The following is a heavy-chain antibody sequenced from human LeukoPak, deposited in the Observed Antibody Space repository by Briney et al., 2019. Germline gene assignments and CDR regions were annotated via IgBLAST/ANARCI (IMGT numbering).Heavy chain of an antibody. V-gene: IGHV3-21*01. Sequence: PGGSLRLSCAASGFTFSSYSMDWVRQAPGKGLEWVSSISSSSSYIYYADSVKGRFTISRDNAKNSLYLQMNSLRAEDTAVYYCAGNYYYYYGMDVWGQGTTVTVSS. CDR2: ISSSSSYI. J-gene: IGHJ6*02. CDR1: GFTFSSYS. CDR3: AGNYYYYYGMDV.